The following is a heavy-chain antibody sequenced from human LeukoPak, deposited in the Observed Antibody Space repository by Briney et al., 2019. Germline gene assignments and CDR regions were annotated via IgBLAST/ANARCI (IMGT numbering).Heavy chain of an antibody. Sequence: PGGSLRLSCAASGFTFSSYAMSWVRQAPGKGLEWVSAISGSGGSTYYADSVKGRFTISRDNSKNTLYLQMNSLRAEDTAVHYCAKPPTLSGYYYYYYMDVWGKGTTVTVSS. CDR2: ISGSGGST. V-gene: IGHV3-23*01. J-gene: IGHJ6*03. D-gene: IGHD2/OR15-2a*01. CDR3: AKPPTLSGYYYYYYMDV. CDR1: GFTFSSYA.